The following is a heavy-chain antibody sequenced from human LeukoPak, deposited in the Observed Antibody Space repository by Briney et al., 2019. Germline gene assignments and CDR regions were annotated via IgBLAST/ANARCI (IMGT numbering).Heavy chain of an antibody. J-gene: IGHJ4*02. CDR2: ISYDGSNK. CDR3: ARGRYCSSISCRTELDY. D-gene: IGHD2-2*01. CDR1: GFTFSSYA. V-gene: IGHV3-30*04. Sequence: GGSLRLSCAASGFTFSSYAMHWVRQAPGKGPEWVAVISYDGSNKYYADSVKGRFTISRDNSKNTLYLQMNSLRAEDTAVYYCARGRYCSSISCRTELDYWGQGTLVTVSS.